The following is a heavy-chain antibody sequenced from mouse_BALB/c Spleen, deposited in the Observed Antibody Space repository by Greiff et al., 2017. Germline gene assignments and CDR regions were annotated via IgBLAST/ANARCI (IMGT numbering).Heavy chain of an antibody. CDR1: GFTFSSYW. Sequence: EVQLVESGGGLVQPGGSMKLSCVASGFTFSSYWMSWVRQSPEKGLEWVAEIRLKSDNYATHYAESVKGKFTISRDDSKSRLYLQMNSLRAEDTGIYYCTTSMDYWGQGTSVTVSS. CDR3: TTSMDY. CDR2: IRLKSDNYAT. J-gene: IGHJ4*01. V-gene: IGHV6-6*02.